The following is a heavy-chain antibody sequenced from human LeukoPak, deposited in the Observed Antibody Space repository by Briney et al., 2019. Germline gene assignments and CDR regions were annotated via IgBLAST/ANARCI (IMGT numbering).Heavy chain of an antibody. Sequence: PGGSLRLSCAASGFTFSSYAMSWVRQAPGKGLEWVSAISGSGGSTYYADSVKGRFTISRDNSKNTLYLQMNSLRAEDTAVYYCAKVGRAHDFWSGLDAFDIWGQGTMVTVSS. CDR2: ISGSGGST. CDR3: AKVGRAHDFWSGLDAFDI. V-gene: IGHV3-23*01. CDR1: GFTFSSYA. D-gene: IGHD3-3*01. J-gene: IGHJ3*02.